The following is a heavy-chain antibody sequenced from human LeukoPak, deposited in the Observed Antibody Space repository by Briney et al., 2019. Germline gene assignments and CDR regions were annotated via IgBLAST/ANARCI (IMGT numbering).Heavy chain of an antibody. J-gene: IGHJ4*02. CDR1: GGSISSYY. CDR3: ARGTKGLGLDY. V-gene: IGHV4-4*07. Sequence: SETLSPTCTVSGGSISSYYWSWIRQPAGKGLEWIGRIYTSGSTNYNPSLKSRVTISVDKSKNQFSLKLSSVTAADTAVYYCARGTKGLGLDYWGQGTLVTVSS. D-gene: IGHD2-8*01. CDR2: IYTSGST.